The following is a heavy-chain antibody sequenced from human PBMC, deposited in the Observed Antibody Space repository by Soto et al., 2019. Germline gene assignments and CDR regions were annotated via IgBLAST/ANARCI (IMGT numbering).Heavy chain of an antibody. J-gene: IGHJ4*02. Sequence: QVPLQQWGAGLLKPSETLSLTCAVYGGSFSGYYWTWIRQPPGTGLEWIGEINHSGSTNYNPSLKSXVTISVDTSKNQFSLKLTSVTAADTAVYYCARDKITGLFDYWGQGTLVTVSS. V-gene: IGHV4-34*01. CDR1: GGSFSGYY. CDR3: ARDKITGLFDY. CDR2: INHSGST. D-gene: IGHD2-8*02.